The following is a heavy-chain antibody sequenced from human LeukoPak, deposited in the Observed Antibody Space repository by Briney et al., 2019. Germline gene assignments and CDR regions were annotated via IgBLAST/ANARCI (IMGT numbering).Heavy chain of an antibody. CDR1: GYTFTSYY. CDR3: ARTRFLEWFVLDY. CDR2: INPSGGST. J-gene: IGHJ4*02. D-gene: IGHD3-3*01. V-gene: IGHV1-46*01. Sequence: ASVKVSCKESGYTFTSYYMHWVRQAPGQGLEWMGIINPSGGSTSYAQKFQGRVTRTRDTSTSTVYMELSSLRSEDTAVYYCARTRFLEWFVLDYWGQGTLVTVSS.